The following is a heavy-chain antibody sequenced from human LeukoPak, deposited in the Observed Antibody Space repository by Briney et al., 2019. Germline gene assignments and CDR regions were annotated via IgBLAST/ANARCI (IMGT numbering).Heavy chain of an antibody. D-gene: IGHD2-15*01. V-gene: IGHV4-59*01. Sequence: SETLSLTCSVSGGSISGYYWSWIRQPPGKGLEWIGDIYYTGGTNYNPSLKSRVTLSVDTSKNQFSLKLSSVTAADTAVYSCARSTRGIGFGDSFDVWGQGTMVTVSS. CDR3: ARSTRGIGFGDSFDV. CDR2: IYYTGGT. J-gene: IGHJ3*01. CDR1: GGSISGYY.